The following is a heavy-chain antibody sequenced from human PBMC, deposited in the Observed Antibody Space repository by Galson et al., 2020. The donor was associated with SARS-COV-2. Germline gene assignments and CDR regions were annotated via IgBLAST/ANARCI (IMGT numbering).Heavy chain of an antibody. J-gene: IGHJ4*02. D-gene: IGHD7-27*01. Sequence: GGSLRLSCGVSGFTVSHYYMSWVRQAPGKGLEWVSVIYSSGSTYYADAVQGRFTISRDNSKNTLYLQMNSLTAEDTAVYYCVRALGYWGQGTLVTVSS. CDR2: IYSSGST. CDR1: GFTVSHYY. V-gene: IGHV3-66*02. CDR3: VRALGY.